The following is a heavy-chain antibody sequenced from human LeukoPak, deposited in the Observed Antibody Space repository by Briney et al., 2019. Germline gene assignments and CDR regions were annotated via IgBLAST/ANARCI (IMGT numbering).Heavy chain of an antibody. CDR1: GGSISGGSYY. Sequence: IPSQTLSLTCTVSGGSISGGSYYWSWIRQPPGKGLEWIGYIYYSGSTKYNLSLKSRVTISVDTSKNQLSLKLSSVSAADTDVYYCARGEYGLFDYWGQGTLVTVSS. J-gene: IGHJ4*02. V-gene: IGHV4-61*01. D-gene: IGHD2/OR15-2a*01. CDR3: ARGEYGLFDY. CDR2: IYYSGST.